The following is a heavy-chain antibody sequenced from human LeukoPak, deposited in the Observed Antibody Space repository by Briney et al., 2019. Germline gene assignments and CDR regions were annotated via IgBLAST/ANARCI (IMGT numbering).Heavy chain of an antibody. CDR1: GFTFSSYW. J-gene: IGHJ4*02. Sequence: GGSLRLSCAASGFTFSSYWMSWVRQAPGKGLEWVANIKQDGSEKYYVDSVKGRFTISRDNAKDSLYLQMNSLRAEDTAVYYCARTRGGGGFPVHSFDYWGQGTLVTVSS. D-gene: IGHD3-16*01. CDR3: ARTRGGGGFPVHSFDY. V-gene: IGHV3-7*01. CDR2: IKQDGSEK.